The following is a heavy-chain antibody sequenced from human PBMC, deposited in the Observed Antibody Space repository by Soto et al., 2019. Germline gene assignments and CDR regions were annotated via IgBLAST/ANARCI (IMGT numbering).Heavy chain of an antibody. V-gene: IGHV3-23*01. Sequence: EVQLLESGGGLEQPGGSLRLSCSASGFTFSSHDMIWVRQAPGKGLEWVSGVSGGGITSYADSEKGRFTISRDKSRNTLYLQMNSLRVEDTAVYYCVKGFWGDYWGQGTLVTVSS. CDR3: VKGFWGDY. CDR1: GFTFSSHD. J-gene: IGHJ4*02. CDR2: VSGGGIT. D-gene: IGHD3-16*01.